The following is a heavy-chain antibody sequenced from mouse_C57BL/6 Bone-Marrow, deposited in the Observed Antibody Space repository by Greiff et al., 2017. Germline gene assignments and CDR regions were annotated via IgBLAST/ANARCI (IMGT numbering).Heavy chain of an antibody. Sequence: VQLQQSGAELVMPGASVKLSCKASGYTFTSYWMHWVKQRPGQGLEWIGEIYPSDSCTNYNQKFKGKSTLTVDKSSSTAYMQLSSLTSEDSAVYDCAKGNWGFAYWGQGTLVTVSA. CDR2: IYPSDSCT. V-gene: IGHV1-69*01. CDR1: GYTFTSYW. D-gene: IGHD4-1*01. J-gene: IGHJ3*01. CDR3: AKGNWGFAY.